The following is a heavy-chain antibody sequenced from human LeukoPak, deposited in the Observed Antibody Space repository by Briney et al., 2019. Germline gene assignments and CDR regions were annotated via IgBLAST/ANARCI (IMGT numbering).Heavy chain of an antibody. CDR1: GFTFSSYA. D-gene: IGHD2-21*02. CDR2: ISGSGGTT. Sequence: GGSLRLSCAASGFTFSSYAMSWVRQAPGKGLEWVSAISGSGGTTYYADTVKGRFTISRDNSKSTLYLQMNSLRADDTAVYYCAKRKVTADFDYWGQGTLVTVSS. J-gene: IGHJ4*02. CDR3: AKRKVTADFDY. V-gene: IGHV3-23*01.